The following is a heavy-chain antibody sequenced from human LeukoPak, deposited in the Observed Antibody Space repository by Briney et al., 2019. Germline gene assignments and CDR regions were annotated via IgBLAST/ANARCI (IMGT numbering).Heavy chain of an antibody. V-gene: IGHV4-38-2*02. Sequence: SETLSLTCTVSGYSISSGYYWGWIRQPPGKGLEWIGSIYHSGSTYYNPSLKSRVTISADTSKNQFSLKLSSVTAADTAVYYCARDRPKAETDYWGQGTLVTVSS. CDR1: GYSISSGYY. CDR3: ARDRPKAETDY. D-gene: IGHD6-25*01. J-gene: IGHJ4*02. CDR2: IYHSGST.